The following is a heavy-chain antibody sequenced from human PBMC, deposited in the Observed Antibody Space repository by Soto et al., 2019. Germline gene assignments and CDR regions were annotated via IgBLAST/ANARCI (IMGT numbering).Heavy chain of an antibody. Sequence: ASVKVSCKASGFTFTSSAVQWVRQARGQRLEWIGWIVVGSGSTNYAQKFQERVTITRDMSTSTAYMELSSLRSEDTAVYYCAAEVRGRWYFDLWGRGTLVTVSS. CDR1: GFTFTSSA. V-gene: IGHV1-58*01. J-gene: IGHJ2*01. D-gene: IGHD3-10*01. CDR3: AAEVRGRWYFDL. CDR2: IVVGSGST.